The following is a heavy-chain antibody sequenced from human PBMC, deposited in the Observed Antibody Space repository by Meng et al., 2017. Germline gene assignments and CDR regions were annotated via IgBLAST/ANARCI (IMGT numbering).Heavy chain of an antibody. V-gene: IGHV3-74*02. Sequence: VQLVGIGGGVVQPGRSLRLSWAASGFTFNNYWMHWVRQVPGKGLVWVSRISGDGSITNYADSVKGRLTISRDNAKNTLYLQMNSLRPEDTAVYYCLDEAPRSDYWGQGSLVTVSS. CDR3: LDEAPRSDY. D-gene: IGHD1-1*01. CDR2: ISGDGSIT. CDR1: GFTFNNYW. J-gene: IGHJ4*02.